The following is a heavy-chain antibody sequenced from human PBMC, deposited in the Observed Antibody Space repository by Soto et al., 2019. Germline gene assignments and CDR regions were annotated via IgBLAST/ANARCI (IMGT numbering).Heavy chain of an antibody. CDR3: ARWDCGGGRCYSDY. Sequence: EVQLVESGGGLVQPGGSLRLSCAASGFTFSDHYMDWVRQAPGKGLEWVGRIRNKANSYTTEYAASVKGRFTISRDDSKNSLVLQMNSLKTEDTAMYYCARWDCGGGRCYSDYWGQGTLVTVSS. CDR1: GFTFSDHY. V-gene: IGHV3-72*01. J-gene: IGHJ4*02. CDR2: IRNKANSYTT. D-gene: IGHD2-15*01.